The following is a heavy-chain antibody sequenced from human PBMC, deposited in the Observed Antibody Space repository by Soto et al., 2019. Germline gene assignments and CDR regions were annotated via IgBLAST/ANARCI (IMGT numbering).Heavy chain of an antibody. J-gene: IGHJ4*02. CDR2: ISGSGGST. CDR1: GFTFSSHA. D-gene: IGHD6-13*01. Sequence: GGSLRLSCAASGFTFSSHAMSWVRQAPGKGLEWVSAISGSGGSTYYADSVKGRFTISRDNSKNTLYLQMNSLRAEDTAVYYVSAAPTIAAAGTRSFDYWGQGTLVTVSS. CDR3: SAAPTIAAAGTRSFDY. V-gene: IGHV3-23*01.